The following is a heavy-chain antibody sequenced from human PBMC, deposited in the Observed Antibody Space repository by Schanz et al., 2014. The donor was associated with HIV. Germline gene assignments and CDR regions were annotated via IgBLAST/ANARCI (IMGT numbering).Heavy chain of an antibody. J-gene: IGHJ6*02. CDR2: ISGSGNTI. V-gene: IGHV3-11*01. Sequence: QVQLVESGGGLVKPGGSLRLSCAASGFTFSDYYMSWFRQAPGKGLEWVTYISGSGNTIYYADSVKGRFTISRDNAKNSLSLQMNSLRAEDTAVYYCARPDYDFWADVWGQGTTVTVSS. CDR3: ARPDYDFWADV. CDR1: GFTFSDYY. D-gene: IGHD3-3*01.